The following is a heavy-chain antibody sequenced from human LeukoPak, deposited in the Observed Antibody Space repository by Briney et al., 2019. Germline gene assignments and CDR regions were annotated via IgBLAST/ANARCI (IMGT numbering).Heavy chain of an antibody. Sequence: GGSLRLSCAASGFTVSSNYMSWVRQAPGKGLEWVSVIYSGGSTYYADSVKGRFTISRDNSKNTLYLQMNSLRAEDTAVHYCARDIRYCSSTSCSYYFDYWGQGTLVTVSS. D-gene: IGHD2-2*01. CDR3: ARDIRYCSSTSCSYYFDY. CDR2: IYSGGST. J-gene: IGHJ4*02. V-gene: IGHV3-53*01. CDR1: GFTVSSNY.